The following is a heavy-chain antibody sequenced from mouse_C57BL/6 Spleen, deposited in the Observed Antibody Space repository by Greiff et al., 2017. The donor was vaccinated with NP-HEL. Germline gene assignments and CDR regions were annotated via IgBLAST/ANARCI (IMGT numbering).Heavy chain of an antibody. J-gene: IGHJ3*01. V-gene: IGHV1-64*01. CDR3: ANYYGRSAFAN. CDR2: IHPNSGST. Sequence: VQLQQPGAELVKPGASVKLSCKASGYTFTSYWMHWVKQRPGQGLEWIGMIHPNSGSTNYNEKFKSKATLTVDKSASTAYMQLSSLTSEDSAVYYCANYYGRSAFANWGQGTLVTVSA. CDR1: GYTFTSYW. D-gene: IGHD1-1*01.